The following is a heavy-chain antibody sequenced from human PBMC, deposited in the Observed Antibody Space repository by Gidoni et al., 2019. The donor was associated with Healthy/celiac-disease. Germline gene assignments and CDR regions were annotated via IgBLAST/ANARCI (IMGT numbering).Heavy chain of an antibody. Sequence: EVQLVESGGGVVPPGGSLRRYCAASVFTFSSYARSWVRQAPGKGLEWVSAMSVSGGRTYYADSVKCRFTSSRDNSKNTLYLQMNSLRAEDTAVYYCAKSGLSRPSWLDYWGQGTLVTVSS. J-gene: IGHJ4*02. V-gene: IGHV3-23*04. CDR2: MSVSGGRT. CDR1: VFTFSSYA. D-gene: IGHD3-3*02. CDR3: AKSGLSRPSWLDY.